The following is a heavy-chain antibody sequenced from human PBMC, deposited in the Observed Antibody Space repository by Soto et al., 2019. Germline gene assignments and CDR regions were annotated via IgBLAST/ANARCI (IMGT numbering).Heavy chain of an antibody. J-gene: IGHJ4*02. CDR2: VSGSGSTT. D-gene: IGHD3-22*01. CDR3: AKDPRYYDSGGYYDY. Sequence: EVQLLESGGGLVQPGGSLRLSCAASGFRFTIFGMRWVRQAPGKGLEWVSAVSGSGSTTYYADSVKGRFTISRDNSKKTSYLYMNSLRADDTAVYYCAKDPRYYDSGGYYDYWGQGALVTVSS. CDR1: GFRFTIFG. V-gene: IGHV3-23*01.